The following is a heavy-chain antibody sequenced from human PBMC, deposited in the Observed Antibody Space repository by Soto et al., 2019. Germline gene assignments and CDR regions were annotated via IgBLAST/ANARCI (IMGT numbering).Heavy chain of an antibody. J-gene: IGHJ6*02. V-gene: IGHV3-74*01. CDR1: GFTFSSYW. Sequence: EVQLVESGGGLVQPGGSLRLSCAASGFTFSSYWMHWVRQAPGKGLVWVSRINSDESSTSYADSVKGRFTISRDNAKNTVYLQMNSLRVEDTAVYYGASTVTMGRGPGMDVWGQGTTVTVSS. CDR2: INSDESST. D-gene: IGHD3-10*01. CDR3: ASTVTMGRGPGMDV.